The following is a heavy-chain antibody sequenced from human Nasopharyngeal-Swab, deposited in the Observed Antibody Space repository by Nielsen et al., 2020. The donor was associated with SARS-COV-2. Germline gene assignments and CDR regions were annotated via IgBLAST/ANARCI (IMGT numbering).Heavy chain of an antibody. V-gene: IGHV3-33*01. CDR3: VRALNDNGDYVGDY. Sequence: GESLKISCAASGFTFSSYGMHWVRQAPGKGLEWVAVIWYDGSNKYYADSVKGRFTISRDNSKNTLYLQMNSLRAEDTAVYYCVRALNDNGDYVGDYWGQGTLVTVSS. CDR2: IWYDGSNK. CDR1: GFTFSSYG. D-gene: IGHD4-17*01. J-gene: IGHJ4*02.